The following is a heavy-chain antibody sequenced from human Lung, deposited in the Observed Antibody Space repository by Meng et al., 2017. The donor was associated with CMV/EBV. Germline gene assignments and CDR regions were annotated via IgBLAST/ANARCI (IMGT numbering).Heavy chain of an antibody. V-gene: IGHV3-74*01. CDR2: INSDGSST. D-gene: IGHD3-3*01. J-gene: IGHJ6*02. CDR1: GFTFSSYW. CDR3: ARVFDYDFWSGYYTNGMDV. Sequence: SCAASGFTFSSYWMHWVRQAPGKGLVWVSRINSDGSSTSYADSVKGRFTISRDNAKNTLYLQMNSLRAEDTAVYYCARVFDYDFWSGYYTNGMDVWGQGXTVTVSS.